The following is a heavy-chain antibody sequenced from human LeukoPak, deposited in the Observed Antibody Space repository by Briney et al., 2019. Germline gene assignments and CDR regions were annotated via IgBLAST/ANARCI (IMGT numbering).Heavy chain of an antibody. J-gene: IGHJ6*03. CDR1: GGTFSSYA. CDR3: ARAFKMTHSYYYYYMDV. V-gene: IGHV1-69*05. CDR2: IIPIFGTA. D-gene: IGHD4-11*01. Sequence: SVKVSSKASGGTFSSYAISWVRQAPGQGLEWMGGIIPIFGTANYAQKFQGRVTITTDESTSTAYMELSSLRSEDTAVYYCARAFKMTHSYYYYYMDVWGKGTTVTVSS.